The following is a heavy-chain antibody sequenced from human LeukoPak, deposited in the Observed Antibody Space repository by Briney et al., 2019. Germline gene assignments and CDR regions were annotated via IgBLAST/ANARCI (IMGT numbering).Heavy chain of an antibody. CDR3: AKEGYDYVWGSYFLDY. Sequence: GGSLRLSCAASGFTFSSYGMHWVRQAPGKGLEWVAVISYDGSNKYYADSVKGRFTISRDNSKNTLYLQMNSLRAEDTVVYYCAKEGYDYVWGSYFLDYWGQGTLVTVSS. V-gene: IGHV3-30*18. CDR2: ISYDGSNK. J-gene: IGHJ4*02. D-gene: IGHD3-16*01. CDR1: GFTFSSYG.